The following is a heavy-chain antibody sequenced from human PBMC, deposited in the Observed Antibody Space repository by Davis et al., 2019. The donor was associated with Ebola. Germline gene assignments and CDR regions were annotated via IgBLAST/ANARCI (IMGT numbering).Heavy chain of an antibody. CDR3: AHRTYSSSSFDY. V-gene: IGHV2-5*02. J-gene: IGHJ4*02. Sequence: SGPTLVKPTQTLTLTCTFSGFSLSTRGVAVGWIRQPPGKALEWLALIYWDNIKRYSPSLRSSLTITKDTSKNQVVLTMTNMDPVDTATYYCAHRTYSSSSFDYWGQGTLVTVSS. CDR1: GFSLSTRGVA. CDR2: IYWDNIK. D-gene: IGHD6-13*01.